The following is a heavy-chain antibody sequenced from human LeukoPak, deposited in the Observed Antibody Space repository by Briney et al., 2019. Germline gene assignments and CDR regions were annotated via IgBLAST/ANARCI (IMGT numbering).Heavy chain of an antibody. CDR3: ARVMITFGGVIYYFDY. D-gene: IGHD3-16*02. J-gene: IGHJ4*02. V-gene: IGHV3-21*01. CDR2: ISSSSSCI. Sequence: GGSLRLSCAASGFTFSSYSMNWVRQAPGKGLGWVSSISSSSSCIYYADSVKGRFTISRDNAKNSLYLQMNSLRAEDTAVYYCARVMITFGGVIYYFDYWGQGTLVTVSS. CDR1: GFTFSSYS.